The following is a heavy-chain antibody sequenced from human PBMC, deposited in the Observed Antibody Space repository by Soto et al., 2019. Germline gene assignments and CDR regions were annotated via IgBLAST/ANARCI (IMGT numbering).Heavy chain of an antibody. J-gene: IGHJ2*01. Sequence: ASVKVSCKASGYTFTNYAMHWVRQAPGQRREWMGWINPGNGNTKYSQKFQGRVTITRDTSASTAYMELSSLRSEDTAVYYCAREQVVVATTPHWYFDLWGRGTLVTVSS. D-gene: IGHD2-15*01. CDR2: INPGNGNT. V-gene: IGHV1-3*01. CDR3: AREQVVVATTPHWYFDL. CDR1: GYTFTNYA.